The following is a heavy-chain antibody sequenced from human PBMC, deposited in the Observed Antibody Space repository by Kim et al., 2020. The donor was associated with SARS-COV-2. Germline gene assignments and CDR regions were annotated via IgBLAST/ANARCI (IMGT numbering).Heavy chain of an antibody. CDR1: GFTFSSYA. CDR3: AKVTGAVRGVIIDAFDI. Sequence: GGSLRLSCAASGFTFSSYAMSWVRQAPGKGLEWVSAISGSGGSAYYADSVKGRFTISRDNSKNTVCLQTNSLRAEDTAVYYCAKVTGAVRGVIIDAFDIWGQGTMVTVSS. V-gene: IGHV3-23*01. J-gene: IGHJ3*02. D-gene: IGHD3-10*01. CDR2: ISGSGGSA.